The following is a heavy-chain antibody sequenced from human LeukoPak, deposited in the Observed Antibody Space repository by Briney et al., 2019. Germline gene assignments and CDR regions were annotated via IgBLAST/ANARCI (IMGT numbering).Heavy chain of an antibody. V-gene: IGHV3-66*01. D-gene: IGHD5-12*01. CDR3: ARWEVATMFDY. CDR2: IYSDGST. J-gene: IGHJ4*02. CDR1: GFTVSSNY. Sequence: GGSLRLSCAASGFTVSSNYMNWVRQAPGKGLEWVSAIYSDGSTYYADSVKGRFTISRDNSKNTLYLQMNSLRDEDTAVYYCARWEVATMFDYWGQGTLVTVSS.